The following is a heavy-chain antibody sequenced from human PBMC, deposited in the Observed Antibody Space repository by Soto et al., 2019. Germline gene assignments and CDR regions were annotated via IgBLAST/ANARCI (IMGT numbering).Heavy chain of an antibody. Sequence: QVQLQQWGAGLLKPSETLSLTCAVYGGSFSGYYWSWIRQPPGKGLEWIGEINHSGSTNYNPSLKSRVTISVDTSKNQVSLKLSSVSAADTAVYYCARGGYGRKDYWGQGTLVTVSS. CDR3: ARGGYGRKDY. CDR1: GGSFSGYY. V-gene: IGHV4-34*01. J-gene: IGHJ4*02. CDR2: INHSGST. D-gene: IGHD6-13*01.